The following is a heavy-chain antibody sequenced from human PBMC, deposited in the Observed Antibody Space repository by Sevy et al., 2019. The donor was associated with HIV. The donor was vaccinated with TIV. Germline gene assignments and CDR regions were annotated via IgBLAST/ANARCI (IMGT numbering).Heavy chain of an antibody. CDR1: GFTFSKYS. J-gene: IGHJ4*02. D-gene: IGHD2-8*01. Sequence: GGSLRLSCAASGFTFSKYSMSWVRQPPGKGLEWVSTLSFGCGEIKYADSVQGRFTISRDNSKSSVYLQMNNLRPEDTAVYYSAREGCTKPHDYWGQGTLVSVSS. CDR2: LSFGCGEI. CDR3: AREGCTKPHDY. V-gene: IGHV3-23*01.